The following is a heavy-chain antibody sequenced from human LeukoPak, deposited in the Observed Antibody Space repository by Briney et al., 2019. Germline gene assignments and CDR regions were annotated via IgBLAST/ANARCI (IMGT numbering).Heavy chain of an antibody. V-gene: IGHV1-2*06. Sequence: ASVKVSCEASGYTFTGYYMHWVRQAPGQGLEWMGRINPNSGGTNYAQKFQGRVTMTRDTSISTAYMELSRLRSDDTAVYYCARERAGLPIDYWGQGTLVTVSS. CDR1: GYTFTGYY. CDR3: ARERAGLPIDY. J-gene: IGHJ4*02. D-gene: IGHD2-15*01. CDR2: INPNSGGT.